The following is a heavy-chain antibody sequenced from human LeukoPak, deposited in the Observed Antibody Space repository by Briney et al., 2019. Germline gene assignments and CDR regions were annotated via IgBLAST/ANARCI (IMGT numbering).Heavy chain of an antibody. CDR2: ISSYNGNT. CDR1: GYTFTSYG. Sequence: GASVKVSCKASGYTFTSYGLGWVRQAPGQGLQWMGWISSYNGNTNYAQKIQGRVTMTTDTSTNTAYMELRSLRSDDTAVYYCTRDYSLSSSGPPYGFDIWGQGTMVTVSP. D-gene: IGHD6-19*01. V-gene: IGHV1-18*01. CDR3: TRDYSLSSSGPPYGFDI. J-gene: IGHJ3*02.